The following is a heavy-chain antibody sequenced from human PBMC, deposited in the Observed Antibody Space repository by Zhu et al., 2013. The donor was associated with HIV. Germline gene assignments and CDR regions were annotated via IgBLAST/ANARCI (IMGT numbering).Heavy chain of an antibody. CDR2: ISPNSGGT. D-gene: IGHD3-22*01. Sequence: QVQMVQSGAEVKKPGASVKVSCKASGYTFTDYYVHWVRQAPGQGLEWMGWISPNSGGTNYARKFQGRVNMTRDTSISIVYMELTRLTSDDTAVYYCAREEDFXDSRGYPKIFDYWGQGTLVTVSS. CDR3: AREEDFXDSRGYPKIFDY. J-gene: IGHJ4*02. V-gene: IGHV1-2*02. CDR1: GYTFTDYY.